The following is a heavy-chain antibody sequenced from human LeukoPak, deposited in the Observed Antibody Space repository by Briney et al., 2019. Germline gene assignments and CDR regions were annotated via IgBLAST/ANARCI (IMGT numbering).Heavy chain of an antibody. V-gene: IGHV4-30-4*01. CDR1: SGSISSGDDY. CDR3: ARYSSSSGAFDY. J-gene: IGHJ4*02. D-gene: IGHD6-6*01. Sequence: SQTLSLTCTVSSGSISSGDDYWSWIRQPPGKGLEWIGYIYYSGTTYYNPSLKSRVTISVDTSKNQFSLKVSSVTAADTAVYYCARYSSSSGAFDYWGQGTLVTVSS. CDR2: IYYSGTT.